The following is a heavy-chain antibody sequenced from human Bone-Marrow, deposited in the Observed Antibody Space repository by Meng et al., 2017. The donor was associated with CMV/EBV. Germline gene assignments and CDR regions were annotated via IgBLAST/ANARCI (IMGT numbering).Heavy chain of an antibody. D-gene: IGHD6-13*01. J-gene: IGHJ4*02. CDR3: ATGYSSSWAFDY. CDR1: GFTFSSYA. Sequence: GESLKISCAASGFTFSSYAMHWVRQAPGKGLEWVAVISYDGSNKYYADSVKGRFTISRDNSKNTLYLQMNSLRAEDTAVDYCATGYSSSWAFDYWGPGTRVTGSS. V-gene: IGHV3-30-3*01. CDR2: ISYDGSNK.